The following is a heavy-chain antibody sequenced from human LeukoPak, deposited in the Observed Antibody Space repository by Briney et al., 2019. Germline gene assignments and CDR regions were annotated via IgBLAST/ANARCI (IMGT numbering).Heavy chain of an antibody. Sequence: SETLSLTCTVSGGSISSGSYYWSWIRQPAGKGLEWIGRIYTSGSTNYNPSLKSRVTISVDTSKNQFSLKLSSVTAADTAVYYCANPGIAAAGSAFDIWGQGTMVTVSS. V-gene: IGHV4-61*02. CDR2: IYTSGST. J-gene: IGHJ3*02. CDR1: GGSISSGSYY. D-gene: IGHD6-13*01. CDR3: ANPGIAAAGSAFDI.